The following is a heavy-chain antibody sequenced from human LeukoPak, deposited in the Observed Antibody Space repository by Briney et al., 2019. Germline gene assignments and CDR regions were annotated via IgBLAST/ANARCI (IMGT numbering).Heavy chain of an antibody. D-gene: IGHD3-22*01. CDR2: INHFGSS. Sequence: PSETLSLTCAVSGGSFSAYQWTWIRQPPGKGPEWIGQINHFGSSNYNPSLKSRVTISVDTSKNQFSLDLNSVTAADTAVYYCARGLAPTSGYYEGGYYYFDYWGQGLLVTVSS. CDR1: GGSFSAYQ. CDR3: ARGLAPTSGYYEGGYYYFDY. J-gene: IGHJ4*02. V-gene: IGHV4-34*01.